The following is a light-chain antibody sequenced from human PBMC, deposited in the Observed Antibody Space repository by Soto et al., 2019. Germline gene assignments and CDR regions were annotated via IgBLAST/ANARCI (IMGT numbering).Light chain of an antibody. CDR1: TGAVTSGYY. CDR2: RTS. Sequence: QTVVTQEPSLTVSPGGTVTLTCALTTGAVTSGYYPNWFQRKPGQALRTLIYRTSNKHSCTPARFSGSLLGGKAALTLSGVQPEDEADYYCVLLYGGASVFGGRTKVTVL. CDR3: VLLYGGASV. V-gene: IGLV7-43*01. J-gene: IGLJ3*02.